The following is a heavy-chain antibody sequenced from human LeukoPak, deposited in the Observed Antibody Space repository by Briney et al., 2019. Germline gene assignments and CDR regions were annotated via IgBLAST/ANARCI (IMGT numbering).Heavy chain of an antibody. V-gene: IGHV4-34*01. CDR3: ARGIAVAGFFDY. D-gene: IGHD6-19*01. Sequence: SETLSLTCAVYGGSFSGYYWSWIRQPPGKGLEWIGEINHSGSTNYNPSLKSRVTISVDTSKNQFSLKLSSVTAADTAVYYCARGIAVAGFFDYWGQGTLVTVSS. CDR1: GGSFSGYY. CDR2: INHSGST. J-gene: IGHJ4*02.